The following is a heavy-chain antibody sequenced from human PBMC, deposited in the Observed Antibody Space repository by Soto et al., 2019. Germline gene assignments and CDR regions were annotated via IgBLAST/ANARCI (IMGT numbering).Heavy chain of an antibody. CDR3: ARDGTIALTTVEDFDY. CDR1: GFTFSSYG. CDR2: IWYDGSNK. V-gene: IGHV3-33*01. J-gene: IGHJ4*02. D-gene: IGHD4-17*01. Sequence: QVQLVESGGGVVQPGRSLRLSCAASGFTFSSYGMHWVRQAPGKGLEWVAVIWYDGSNKYYADSVKGRFTISRDNSKNTLYLQMNSLRAEVTAVYYCARDGTIALTTVEDFDYWGQGTLVTVSS.